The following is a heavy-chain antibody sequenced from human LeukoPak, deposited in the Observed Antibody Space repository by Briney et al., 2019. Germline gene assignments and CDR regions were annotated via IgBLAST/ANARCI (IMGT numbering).Heavy chain of an antibody. D-gene: IGHD2-2*02. CDR3: ARDRVPPAAIPHYYYGMDV. J-gene: IGHJ6*02. CDR1: GFAFSTYS. V-gene: IGHV3-30*01. CDR2: ISSDGSNE. Sequence: LSGGSLRLSCAASGFAFSTYSMHWVRQAPGKGLEWLALISSDGSNENFADSVKGRFTISRDNSKNTLYLQMNSLRAEDTAVYYCARDRVPPAAIPHYYYGMDVWGQGTTVTVSS.